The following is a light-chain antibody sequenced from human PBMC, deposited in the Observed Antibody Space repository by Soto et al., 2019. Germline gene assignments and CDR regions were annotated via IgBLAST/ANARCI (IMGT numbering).Light chain of an antibody. CDR1: QRVSSN. CDR2: GAS. CDR3: QQYNNWPPIT. Sequence: EIVMTQSPATLSVSPGERATLSCRASQRVSSNLAWYQQKPGQATRLLIYGASTRDTGIPARFSGSGSGTEFTLTISSLQSEDFAVYYCQQYNNWPPITFGQGTRLEIK. V-gene: IGKV3-15*01. J-gene: IGKJ5*01.